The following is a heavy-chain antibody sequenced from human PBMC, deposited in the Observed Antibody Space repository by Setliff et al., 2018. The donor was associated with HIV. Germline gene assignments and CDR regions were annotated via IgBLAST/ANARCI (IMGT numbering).Heavy chain of an antibody. V-gene: IGHV4-30-4*07. CDR1: GDSIASGGYS. D-gene: IGHD3-22*01. CDR3: ARENGWLFGWFDP. J-gene: IGHJ5*02. Sequence: SETLSLTCTVSGDSIASGGYSWTWIRQPPGKALEWIGYIYYSGGTSYSGTTYYNPSVASRITISGDTSKNQFSLKLTSVTAADTAIYYCARENGWLFGWFDPWG. CDR2: IYYSGGT.